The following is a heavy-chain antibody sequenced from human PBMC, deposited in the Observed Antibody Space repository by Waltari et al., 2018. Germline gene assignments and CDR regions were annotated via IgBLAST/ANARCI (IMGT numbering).Heavy chain of an antibody. D-gene: IGHD6-13*01. CDR1: GFTFSSYS. V-gene: IGHV3-21*01. CDR3: ARDHGYSSIWALTSIYYYYGMDV. Sequence: EVQLVESGGGLVKPGGSLRLSCAASGFTFSSYSMNWVRQAPGKGLEWVSSISSMSRYIYYADEVKSRFAISRDNSKNSRSLQMNSLSAEDTAGYYCARDHGYSSIWALTSIYYYYGMDVWGQGTTVTVSS. J-gene: IGHJ6*02. CDR2: ISSMSRYI.